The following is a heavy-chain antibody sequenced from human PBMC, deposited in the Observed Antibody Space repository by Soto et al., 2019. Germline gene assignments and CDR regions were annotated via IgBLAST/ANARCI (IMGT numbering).Heavy chain of an antibody. J-gene: IGHJ5*02. D-gene: IGHD6-13*01. Sequence: GASVKVSCKASGYTFTGYYMHWVRQAPGQGLEWMGWINPNSGGTNYAQKFQGRVTMTRDTSISTAYMELSRLGSDDTAVYYCARGGDSSSWPPNWFDPWGQGTLVTVSS. CDR1: GYTFTGYY. V-gene: IGHV1-2*02. CDR3: ARGGDSSSWPPNWFDP. CDR2: INPNSGGT.